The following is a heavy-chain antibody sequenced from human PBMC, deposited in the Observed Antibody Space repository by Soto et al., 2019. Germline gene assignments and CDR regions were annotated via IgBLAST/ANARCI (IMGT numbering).Heavy chain of an antibody. CDR3: ARELRSYSGAYSDH. CDR1: GFTFKNYG. Sequence: PGGSLRLSCVVSGFTFKNYGMHWVRQAPGKGLEWLAVVSYDGTKTMYTDSVKGRISISRDNARNTLFLQMDSLTAEDTALYYCARELRSYSGAYSDHWGQGTPVTVSS. V-gene: IGHV3-33*05. J-gene: IGHJ4*02. CDR2: VSYDGTKT. D-gene: IGHD1-26*01.